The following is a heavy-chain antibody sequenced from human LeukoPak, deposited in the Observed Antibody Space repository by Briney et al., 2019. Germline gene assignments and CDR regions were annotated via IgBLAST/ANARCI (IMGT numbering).Heavy chain of an antibody. V-gene: IGHV3-33*01. D-gene: IGHD3-22*01. CDR3: ARDGYDSSGYQFPIDY. Sequence: GGSLRLSCAASGCTFSSYGMHWVRQAPGKGLEWVAVIWYDGSNKYYADSVKGRFTISRDNSKNTLYLQMNSLRAEDTAVYYCARDGYDSSGYQFPIDYWGQGTLVTVSS. J-gene: IGHJ4*02. CDR2: IWYDGSNK. CDR1: GCTFSSYG.